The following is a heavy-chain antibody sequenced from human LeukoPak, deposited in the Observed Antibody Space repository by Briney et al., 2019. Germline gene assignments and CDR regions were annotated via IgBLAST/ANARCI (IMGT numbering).Heavy chain of an antibody. CDR1: GFTFSSYA. V-gene: IGHV3-23*01. J-gene: IGHJ4*02. CDR2: ISASGHAT. D-gene: IGHD1-26*01. Sequence: GGSLRLTCAASGFTFSSYAMSWVRQPPAKGLEAPGKGLEWVSTISASGHATYYPDSVRGRFTISRDNSKSTLHLQMDSLRAEDSALYYCAKWPEGATPKFHHWGQGTLVTVSS. CDR3: AKWPEGATPKFHH.